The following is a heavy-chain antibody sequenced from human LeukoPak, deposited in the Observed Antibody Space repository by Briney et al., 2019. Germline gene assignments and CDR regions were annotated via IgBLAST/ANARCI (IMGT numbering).Heavy chain of an antibody. CDR1: GGSISSHY. Sequence: PSETLSLTCSVSGGSISSHYWSWIRQPPGKGLEWIGEINHSGSTNYNPSPKSRVTISVDTSKNQFSLKLSSVTAADTAVYYCARGGGYYHSRGYPQLADYWGQGTLVTVSS. D-gene: IGHD3-22*01. CDR3: ARGGGYYHSRGYPQLADY. J-gene: IGHJ4*02. V-gene: IGHV4-34*01. CDR2: INHSGST.